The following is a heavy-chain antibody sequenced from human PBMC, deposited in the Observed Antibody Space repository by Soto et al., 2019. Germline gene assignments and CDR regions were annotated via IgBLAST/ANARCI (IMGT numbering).Heavy chain of an antibody. V-gene: IGHV1-69*02. Sequence: KVECEGSGGTVSSYRISWVRQAPGQGLEWMGRIIPILGIANYAQKFQGRVTITADKSTSTAYMELSSLRSEDTAVYYCATATTSRAGYNLDGYWG. CDR3: ATATTSRAGYNLDGY. J-gene: IGHJ4*01. CDR1: GGTVSSYR. CDR2: IIPILGIA. D-gene: IGHD5-12*01.